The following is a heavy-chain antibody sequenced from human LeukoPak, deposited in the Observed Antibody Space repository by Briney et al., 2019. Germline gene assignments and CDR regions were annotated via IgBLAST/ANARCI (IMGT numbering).Heavy chain of an antibody. Sequence: PGGSLRLSCAASGFTFSSNWMSWVRQAPGKGLEWVANIKQDGSEKYYVDSVKGRFTISRDNAKNSLYLQMNSLRAEDTAVYYCARIYGGNSYYFDYWGQGTLVTVSS. D-gene: IGHD4-23*01. CDR1: GFTFSSNW. CDR3: ARIYGGNSYYFDY. V-gene: IGHV3-7*01. CDR2: IKQDGSEK. J-gene: IGHJ4*02.